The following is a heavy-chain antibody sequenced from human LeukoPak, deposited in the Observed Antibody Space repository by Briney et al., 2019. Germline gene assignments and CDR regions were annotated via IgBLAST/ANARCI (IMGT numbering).Heavy chain of an antibody. CDR3: ARSDSSGYRFDY. CDR2: IYHSGST. D-gene: IGHD3-22*01. J-gene: IGHJ4*02. V-gene: IGHV4-30-2*01. CDR1: GGSISSGGYS. Sequence: PSQTLSLTCAVSGGSISSGGYSWSWIRQPPGKGLEWIGYIYHSGSTYYNPSLKSRVTISVDTSKNQFSLKLSSVTAADTAVYYCARSDSSGYRFDYWGQGTLVTVSS.